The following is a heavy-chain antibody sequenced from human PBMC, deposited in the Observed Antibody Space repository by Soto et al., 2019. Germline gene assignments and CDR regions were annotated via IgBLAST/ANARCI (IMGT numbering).Heavy chain of an antibody. J-gene: IGHJ6*03. D-gene: IGHD5-12*01. CDR1: GYTFTSYD. CDR3: ARVAKLSYYYYYMDV. CDR2: MNPNSGNT. Sequence: ASVKVSCKASGYTFTSYDINWVRQATGQGLEWMGWMNPNSGNTGYAQKFQGRVTMTRNTSISTAYMELSSLRSEDTAVYYCARVAKLSYYYYYMDVWGKGTTVTVSS. V-gene: IGHV1-8*01.